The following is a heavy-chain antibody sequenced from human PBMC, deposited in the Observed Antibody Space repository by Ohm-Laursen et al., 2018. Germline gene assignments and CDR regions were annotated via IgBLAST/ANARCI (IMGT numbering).Heavy chain of an antibody. V-gene: IGHV4-59*01. Sequence: SETLSLTCTVSGGSISSYYWSWIRQPPGKGLEWIGYIYYSGSTNYNPSLKSRVTISVDTSKNQFSLKLSSVTAADTAVYYCARESMGQRGYYFDYWGQGTLVTVSS. J-gene: IGHJ4*02. CDR1: GGSISSYY. CDR3: ARESMGQRGYYFDY. D-gene: IGHD6-6*01. CDR2: IYYSGST.